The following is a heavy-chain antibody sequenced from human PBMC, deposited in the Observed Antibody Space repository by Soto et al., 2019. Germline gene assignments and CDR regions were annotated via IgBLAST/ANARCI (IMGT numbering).Heavy chain of an antibody. V-gene: IGHV1-69*13. CDR1: GGTFSSYA. CDR2: IIPIFGTA. CDR3: ARDRGYDSSVLDGMDV. J-gene: IGHJ6*02. Sequence: RASVKVSCKASGGTFSSYAISWVRQAPGQGLEWMGGIIPIFGTANYAQKFQGRVTITADESTSTAYMELSRLRSDDTAVYYCARDRGYDSSVLDGMDVWGQGTTVTVSS. D-gene: IGHD3-22*01.